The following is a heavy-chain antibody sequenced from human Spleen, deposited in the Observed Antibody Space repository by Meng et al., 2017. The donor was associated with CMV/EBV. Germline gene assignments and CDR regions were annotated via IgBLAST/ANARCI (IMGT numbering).Heavy chain of an antibody. V-gene: IGHV3-23*01. CDR3: ARDTYYDFWSGYLAHVSGYYGMDV. CDR2: ISGSGGST. CDR1: GFTFSSYA. J-gene: IGHJ6*02. D-gene: IGHD3-3*01. Sequence: GESLKISCAASGFTFSSYAMSWVRQAPGKGLEWVSAISGSGGSTYYADSVKGRFTISRDNSKNTLYLQMNSLRAEDTAVYYCARDTYYDFWSGYLAHVSGYYGMDVWGQGTTVTVSS.